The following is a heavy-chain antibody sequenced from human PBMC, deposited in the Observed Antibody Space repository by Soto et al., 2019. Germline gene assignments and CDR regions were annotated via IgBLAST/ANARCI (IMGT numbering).Heavy chain of an antibody. CDR3: ARGDTIFGVVIIDYFDF. CDR1: GGSISSSSYY. V-gene: IGHV4-39*01. D-gene: IGHD3-3*01. Sequence: SETLSLTCTVSGGSISSSSYYWGWIRQPPGKGLEYIGSIYYSGSTHYNPSLKSRVTISVDTSKNQFSLKLSSVTAADTAVYYCARGDTIFGVVIIDYFDFWGQGTLVTVSS. CDR2: IYYSGST. J-gene: IGHJ4*02.